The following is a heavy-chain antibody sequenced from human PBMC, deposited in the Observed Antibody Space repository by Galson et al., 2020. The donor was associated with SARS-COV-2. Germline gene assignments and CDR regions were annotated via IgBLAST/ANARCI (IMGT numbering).Heavy chain of an antibody. D-gene: IGHD2-2*01. CDR1: GGSISTYY. V-gene: IGHV4-59*08. Sequence: ETSETLSLTCTVSGGSISTYYWTWIRQPPGKGLEWIGYMYYSGSTNYNPSLKSRVTISVDTSKNQLSLKLSSVTAADTAVYYCARLVCSSISCASMDVWGQGTTVTVSS. CDR3: ARLVCSSISCASMDV. CDR2: MYYSGST. J-gene: IGHJ6*01.